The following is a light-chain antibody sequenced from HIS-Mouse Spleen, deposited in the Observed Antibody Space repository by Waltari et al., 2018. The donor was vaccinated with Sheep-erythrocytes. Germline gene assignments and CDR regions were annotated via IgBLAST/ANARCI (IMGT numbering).Light chain of an antibody. CDR1: SSDVCIYTR. V-gene: IGLV2-18*01. CDR2: EVS. Sequence: QSALTQPPSVSGSPGQSVTIPCTGTSSDVCIYTRVSWYQQPPGTAPKLMIYEVSNRPSGVPDRFSGSKSGNTASLTISGLQAEDEADYYCSLYTSSSTLVFGGGTKLTVL. CDR3: SLYTSSSTLV. J-gene: IGLJ2*01.